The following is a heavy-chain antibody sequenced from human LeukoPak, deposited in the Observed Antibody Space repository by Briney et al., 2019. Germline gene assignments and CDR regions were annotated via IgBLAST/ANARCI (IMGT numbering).Heavy chain of an antibody. CDR3: ARLLYSSGWYGLRWFDP. V-gene: IGHV4-34*01. CDR1: GGSFGGYY. D-gene: IGHD6-19*01. Sequence: SETLSLTCAVYGGSFGGYYWSWIRQSPGKGLEWIGEINHSGSTNYNPSLKSRVTISVDTSKNQFSLKLSSVTAADTAVYYCARLLYSSGWYGLRWFDPWGQGTLVTVSS. J-gene: IGHJ5*02. CDR2: INHSGST.